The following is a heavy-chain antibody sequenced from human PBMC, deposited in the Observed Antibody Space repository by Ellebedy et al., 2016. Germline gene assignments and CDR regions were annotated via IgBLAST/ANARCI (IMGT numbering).Heavy chain of an antibody. D-gene: IGHD3-10*01. V-gene: IGHV3-23*01. CDR3: AREEYYGSGSYYYDY. CDR1: GFTFSSYA. Sequence: GGSLRLSCAASGFTFSSYAMSWVRQAPGKGLEWVSAISGSGGSTYYADSVKGRFTISRDNSKNTLYLQMNSLRAEDTAVYYCAREEYYGSGSYYYDYWGQGTLVTVSS. CDR2: ISGSGGST. J-gene: IGHJ4*02.